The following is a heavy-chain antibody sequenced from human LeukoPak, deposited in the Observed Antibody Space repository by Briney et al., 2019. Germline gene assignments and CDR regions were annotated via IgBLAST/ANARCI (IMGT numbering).Heavy chain of an antibody. D-gene: IGHD5-18*01. CDR3: ARSSSGYSYPF. CDR1: GFTVSSNY. Sequence: GGSLRLSCAASGFTVSSNYMSWVRQAPGKGLEWVSVIYSGGSTYYADSVKGRFTISRDNSKNTLYLQMNSLRAEDTAVYYCARSSSGYSYPFWGQGTLVTVSS. J-gene: IGHJ4*02. CDR2: IYSGGST. V-gene: IGHV3-53*01.